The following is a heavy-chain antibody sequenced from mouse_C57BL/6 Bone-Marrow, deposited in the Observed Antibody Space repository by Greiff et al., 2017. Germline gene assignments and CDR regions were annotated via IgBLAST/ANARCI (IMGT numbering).Heavy chain of an antibody. CDR2: SRNTANDYTT. D-gene: IGHD1-1*01. CDR3: ARDAHYGSSCYAKDG. J-gene: IGHJ4*01. CDR1: GFTFSDFY. Sequence: DVMLVESGGGLVQSGRSLRLSCATSGFTFSDFYMEWVRQAPGKGLEWIAASRNTANDYTTEYSASVKGRFIVSRDTSQSILYLQMNALRAEDTASYYFARDAHYGSSCYAKDGWGQGASVTVSS. V-gene: IGHV7-1*01.